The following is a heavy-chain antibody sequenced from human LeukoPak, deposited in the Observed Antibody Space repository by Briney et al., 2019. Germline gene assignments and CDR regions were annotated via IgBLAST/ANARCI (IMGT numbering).Heavy chain of an antibody. V-gene: IGHV1-69*05. J-gene: IGHJ4*02. CDR2: VIAIFGRV. Sequence: SVKVSCKSSTGTFSSYGISWVRQPPAQGLEWMGGVIAIFGRVKYGQKFQGRATITTGESTSTAYMELSSLTSEDTGVYYCARGELGDSSGFSFFDYWGQGTLVTVSS. D-gene: IGHD3-22*01. CDR1: TGTFSSYG. CDR3: ARGELGDSSGFSFFDY.